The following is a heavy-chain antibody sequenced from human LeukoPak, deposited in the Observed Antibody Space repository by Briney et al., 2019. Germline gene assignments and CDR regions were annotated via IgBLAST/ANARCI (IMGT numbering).Heavy chain of an antibody. V-gene: IGHV3-30*18. D-gene: IGHD4-17*01. CDR1: GFTFSNYD. J-gene: IGHJ3*02. Sequence: GGSLRLSCAASGFTFSNYDMHWVRQAPGKGLEWVAVISYDGSNKYYADSVKGRFTISRDNSKNTLYLQMNSLRAEDTAVYYCAKGFQGDYGDAFDIWGQGTMVTVSS. CDR3: AKGFQGDYGDAFDI. CDR2: ISYDGSNK.